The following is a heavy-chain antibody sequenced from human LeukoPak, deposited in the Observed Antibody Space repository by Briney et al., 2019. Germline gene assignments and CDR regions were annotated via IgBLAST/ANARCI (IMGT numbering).Heavy chain of an antibody. CDR1: GGSFSGYY. Sequence: SETLSLTCAVYGGSFSGYYWSWIRQPPGKGLEWIGEINHSGSTNYNPSLKSRVTISVDTSRNQFSLKLSSVTAADTAVYYCARGRGTFDIWGQGTMVTVSS. V-gene: IGHV4-34*01. CDR3: ARGRGTFDI. J-gene: IGHJ3*02. CDR2: INHSGST. D-gene: IGHD3-10*01.